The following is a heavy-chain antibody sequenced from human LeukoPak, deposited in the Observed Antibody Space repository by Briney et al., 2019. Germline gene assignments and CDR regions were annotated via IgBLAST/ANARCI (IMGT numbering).Heavy chain of an antibody. J-gene: IGHJ6*02. Sequence: GSSVKVSCKASGGTFSSYAISWVRQAPGQGLEWMGRIIPILGIANYAQKFQGRVTITADKSTSTAYMELSSLRSEDTAVYYCARDGDREWFGTDYYGMDVWGQGTTVTVSS. V-gene: IGHV1-69*04. CDR2: IIPILGIA. CDR1: GGTFSSYA. D-gene: IGHD3-10*01. CDR3: ARDGDREWFGTDYYGMDV.